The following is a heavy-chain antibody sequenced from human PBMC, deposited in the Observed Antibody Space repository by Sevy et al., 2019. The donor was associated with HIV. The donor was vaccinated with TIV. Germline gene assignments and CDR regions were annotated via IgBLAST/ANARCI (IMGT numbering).Heavy chain of an antibody. CDR3: TRRVGATGFGDYYYYGMDV. CDR1: GFTFGDYA. V-gene: IGHV3-49*04. D-gene: IGHD1-26*01. CDR2: IRSKAYGGTT. J-gene: IGHJ6*02. Sequence: GGSLRLSCTASGFTFGDYAMSWVRQAPGKGLEWVGFIRSKAYGGTTEYAASVKGRFTISREDSKSIAYLQMNSLKTEDTAVYYCTRRVGATGFGDYYYYGMDVWGQGTTVTVSS.